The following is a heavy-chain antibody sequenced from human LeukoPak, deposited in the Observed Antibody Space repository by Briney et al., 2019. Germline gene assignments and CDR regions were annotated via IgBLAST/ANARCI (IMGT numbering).Heavy chain of an antibody. CDR1: GGSFSGYY. Sequence: PSETLSLTCAVYGGSFSGYYWSWIRQPPGKGLEWIGEINHSGSTNYNPSLKSRVTISVDTSKNQFSLKLSSVTAADTAAYYCARRTAVTPNWFDPWGQGTLVTVSS. J-gene: IGHJ5*02. D-gene: IGHD4-11*01. V-gene: IGHV4-34*01. CDR3: ARRTAVTPNWFDP. CDR2: INHSGST.